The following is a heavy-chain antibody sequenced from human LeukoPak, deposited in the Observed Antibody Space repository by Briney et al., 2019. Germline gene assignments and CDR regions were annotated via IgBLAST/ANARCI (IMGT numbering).Heavy chain of an antibody. CDR3: ARPVDYYGSGSPPDDAFDI. Sequence: GASLRISYKCSGSSFTCYWISGVRPMPWKGLGWRGRIDPSGSSTYYRPSFRGHVTISADKSISTAYLQWSSLKASDTAMYYCARPVDYYGSGSPPDDAFDIWGQGTMVTVSS. D-gene: IGHD3-10*01. V-gene: IGHV5-10-1*01. CDR2: IDPSGSST. J-gene: IGHJ3*02. CDR1: GSSFTCYW.